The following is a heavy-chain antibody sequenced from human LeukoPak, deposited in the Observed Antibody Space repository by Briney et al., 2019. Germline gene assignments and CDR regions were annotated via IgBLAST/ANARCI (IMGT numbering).Heavy chain of an antibody. D-gene: IGHD3/OR15-3a*01. V-gene: IGHV4-30-2*01. Sequence: SETLSLTCTVSGGSISSGGYYWSWIRQPPGKGLEWIGYIYHSGNTYYNPSLKSRVSISVDRSQNQFSLKLTSVTAADTAVYFCARVTTSLWTGFDPWGQGTLVTVSS. CDR1: GGSISSGGYY. CDR2: IYHSGNT. J-gene: IGHJ5*02. CDR3: ARVTTSLWTGFDP.